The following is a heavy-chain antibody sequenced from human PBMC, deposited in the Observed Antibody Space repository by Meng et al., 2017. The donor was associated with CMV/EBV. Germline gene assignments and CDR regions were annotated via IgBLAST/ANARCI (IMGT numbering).Heavy chain of an antibody. CDR2: IYYSGST. J-gene: IGHJ4*02. Sequence: SDTLSLTCTVSGGSISSSSYYWGWIRQPPGKGLEWIGSIYYSGSTYYNPSLKSRVTISVDTSKNQFSLKLSSVTAADTAVYYCARNPLKAHLGWELTNFDYWGQGTLVTVSS. CDR1: GGSISSSSYY. CDR3: ARNPLKAHLGWELTNFDY. D-gene: IGHD1-26*01. V-gene: IGHV4-39*07.